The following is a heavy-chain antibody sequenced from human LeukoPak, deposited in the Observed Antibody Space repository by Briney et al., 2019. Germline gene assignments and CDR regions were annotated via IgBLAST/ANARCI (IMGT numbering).Heavy chain of an antibody. D-gene: IGHD2-2*01. V-gene: IGHV3-30*02. J-gene: IGHJ6*04. Sequence: GGSLRLSCAAAGFTFSSYGMHWVRQAPGKGLEWVALIWYDGSNKYYADSVKGRFTISRDNSKNTLYLQMNSLRAEDAAVYYCAKDRGDIVVVPAAMDVWGKGTTVTVSS. CDR2: IWYDGSNK. CDR1: GFTFSSYG. CDR3: AKDRGDIVVVPAAMDV.